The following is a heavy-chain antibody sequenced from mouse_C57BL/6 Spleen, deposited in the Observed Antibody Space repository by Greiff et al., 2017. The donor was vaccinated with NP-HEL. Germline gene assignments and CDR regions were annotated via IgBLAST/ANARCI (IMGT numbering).Heavy chain of an antibody. Sequence: VQLQQSGAELVRPGASVKLSCTASGFNIKDDYMHWVKQRPEQGLEWIGWIDPENGDTEYASKFQGKATITADTSSNTAYLQLSSLTSEDTAVYYCTRESDVYLDYWGQGTTLTVSS. V-gene: IGHV14-4*01. CDR1: GFNIKDDY. CDR2: IDPENGDT. CDR3: TRESDVYLDY. J-gene: IGHJ2*01.